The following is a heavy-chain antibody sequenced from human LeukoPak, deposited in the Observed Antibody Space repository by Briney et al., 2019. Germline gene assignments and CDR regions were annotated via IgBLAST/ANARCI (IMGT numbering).Heavy chain of an antibody. Sequence: SETLSLTCTVSGGSISSYYWSWIRQPPGKGLEWIGYIYYSGSTNYNPSLKSRVTISVDTSKNQFSLKLSSVTAADTAVYYCARSKTWIQNWFDPWGQGTLVTVSS. CDR2: IYYSGST. V-gene: IGHV4-59*01. D-gene: IGHD5-18*01. CDR3: ARSKTWIQNWFDP. J-gene: IGHJ5*02. CDR1: GGSISSYY.